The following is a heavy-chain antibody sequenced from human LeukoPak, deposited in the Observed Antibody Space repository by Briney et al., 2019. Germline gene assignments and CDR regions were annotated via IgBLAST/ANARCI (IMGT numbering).Heavy chain of an antibody. CDR2: ISISSNYI. Sequence: GGSLRLSCAASGFTFSRYSMNWVRQAPGKGLEWVSSISISSNYIYYPDSLKGRFTISRDNSKNTLYLQMNSLRAEDTAVYYCALWELVAFDIWGQGTMVTVSS. V-gene: IGHV3-21*01. D-gene: IGHD1-26*01. J-gene: IGHJ3*02. CDR1: GFTFSRYS. CDR3: ALWELVAFDI.